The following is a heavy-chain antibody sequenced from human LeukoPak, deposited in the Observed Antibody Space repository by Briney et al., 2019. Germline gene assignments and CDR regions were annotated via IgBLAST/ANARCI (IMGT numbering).Heavy chain of an antibody. CDR2: IYTSGST. CDR3: ARSGARYCSSTSCYGGSYYYYYYMDV. V-gene: IGHV4-4*07. Sequence: PSETQSLTCTVSGGSISSYYWSWIRQPAGKGLEWIGRIYTSGSTNYNPSLKSRVTMSVDTSKNQFSLKLSSVTAADTAVYYCARSGARYCSSTSCYGGSYYYYYYMDVWGKGTTVTVSS. J-gene: IGHJ6*03. CDR1: GGSISSYY. D-gene: IGHD2-2*01.